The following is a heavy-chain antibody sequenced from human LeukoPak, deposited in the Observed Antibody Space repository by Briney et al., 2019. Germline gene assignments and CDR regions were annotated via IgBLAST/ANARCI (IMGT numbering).Heavy chain of an antibody. J-gene: IGHJ2*01. V-gene: IGHV4-59*08. CDR3: ARTSYYYDTSGYNWYFAL. CDR2: IYYSGTT. Sequence: SETLSLTCTVSGGSISDYYWSWIRQPRGKGLEWIGYIYYSGTTKYNPSLKSRVTLSVDTSKNQFSLNLSSVTAADTAVYYCARTSYYYDTSGYNWYFALWGRGTLVTVSS. D-gene: IGHD3-22*01. CDR1: GGSISDYY.